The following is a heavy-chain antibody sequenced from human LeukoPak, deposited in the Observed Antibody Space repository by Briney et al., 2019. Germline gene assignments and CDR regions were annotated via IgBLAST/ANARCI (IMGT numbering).Heavy chain of an antibody. CDR2: INWNGGST. CDR1: GFTFSDHY. D-gene: IGHD6-13*01. Sequence: PGGSLRLSCAASGFTFSDHYMDWVRQAPGKGLEWVSGINWNGGSTGYADSVKGRFTISRDNAKNSLYLQMNSLRAEDTALYYCARDSSSWYVSEHWGQGTLVTVSS. CDR3: ARDSSSWYVSEH. J-gene: IGHJ1*01. V-gene: IGHV3-20*04.